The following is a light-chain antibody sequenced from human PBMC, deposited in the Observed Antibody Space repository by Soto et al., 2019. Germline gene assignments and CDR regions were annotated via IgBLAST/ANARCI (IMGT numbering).Light chain of an antibody. CDR3: RQENSFLFT. J-gene: IGKJ5*01. CDR1: QGIRRW. Sequence: DIQMTQSPPSLSASVGERVTITCQASQGIRRWLGSYQQKPEKAPKLLNYAASILQGGVPSRFSGSGSGTTLTLTISSVQPEDFEYCYCRQENSFLFTFGQGTRLEIK. V-gene: IGKV1-12*01. CDR2: AAS.